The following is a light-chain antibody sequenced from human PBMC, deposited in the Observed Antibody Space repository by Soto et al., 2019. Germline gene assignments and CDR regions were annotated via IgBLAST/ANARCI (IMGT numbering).Light chain of an antibody. CDR2: AAS. V-gene: IGKV1-39*01. CDR3: QQSYSVPRT. CDR1: QSVSNH. J-gene: IGKJ2*01. Sequence: DIPMTQSPSSQSASVGDRVTITCRASQSVSNHLNWYQQKPGEAPKLVVYAASSLRSGVPSRFSGSGSGTVFTLTISSLQPDDFATYYCQQSYSVPRTFGQWTKLEI.